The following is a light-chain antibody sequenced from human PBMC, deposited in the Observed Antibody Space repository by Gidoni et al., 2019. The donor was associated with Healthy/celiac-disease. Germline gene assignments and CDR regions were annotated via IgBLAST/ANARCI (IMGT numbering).Light chain of an antibody. Sequence: DIVLTQSPGTLSLSPGERATLSCRASQSVSSSYLAWYQQKPGQAPRLLIYGASSRATGSPDRFSGSGSGTDFTLTISRLEPEDFAVYYCQQYGSSRRTFGGGTKVEIK. V-gene: IGKV3-20*01. CDR2: GAS. J-gene: IGKJ4*01. CDR3: QQYGSSRRT. CDR1: QSVSSSY.